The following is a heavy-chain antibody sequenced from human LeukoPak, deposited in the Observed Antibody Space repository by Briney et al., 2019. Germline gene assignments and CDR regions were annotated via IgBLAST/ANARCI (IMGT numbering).Heavy chain of an antibody. CDR1: GFTFSSYG. J-gene: IGHJ5*02. CDR2: ISYDGSNK. V-gene: IGHV3-30*18. Sequence: GGSLRLSCAASGFTFSSYGMHWVRHAPGKGLEWVAVISYDGSNKYYADSVKGRFTISRDNSKNTLYLQMNSLRAEDTAVYYCAKDHSWFDPWGQGTLVTVSS. CDR3: AKDHSWFDP.